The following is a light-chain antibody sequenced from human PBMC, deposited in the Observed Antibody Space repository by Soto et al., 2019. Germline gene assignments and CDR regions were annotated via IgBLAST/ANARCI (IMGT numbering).Light chain of an antibody. Sequence: EIVLTQSPGTLSLSPGERATLSCRASQSVSYSYLAWYQLKPGQAPRLLIYDASSRATGIPDRFSGSGSGTDFTLTISRLEPEDFAVYYSQQYGSSPLYTFGQGTKLEIK. CDR2: DAS. V-gene: IGKV3-20*01. J-gene: IGKJ2*01. CDR3: QQYGSSPLYT. CDR1: QSVSYSY.